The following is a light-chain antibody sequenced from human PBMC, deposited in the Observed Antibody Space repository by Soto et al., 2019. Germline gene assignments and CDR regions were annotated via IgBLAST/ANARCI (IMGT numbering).Light chain of an antibody. Sequence: QLVLTQSPSASASLGASVKLTCTLSSGHSSYAIAWHQQQPEKGPRYLMKLNSDGRHSKGDGIPDRFSGSSSGAERYLTISSLQSEDEADYYCQTWGTGIHVVFGGGNKLTVL. CDR3: QTWGTGIHVV. J-gene: IGLJ2*01. CDR1: SGHSSYA. V-gene: IGLV4-69*01. CDR2: LNSDGRH.